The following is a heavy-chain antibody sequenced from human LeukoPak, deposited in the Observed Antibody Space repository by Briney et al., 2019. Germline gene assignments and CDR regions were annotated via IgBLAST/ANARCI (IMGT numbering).Heavy chain of an antibody. J-gene: IGHJ4*02. CDR1: GYSFTSYW. Sequence: PGESLKISCKGSGYSFTSYWIGWVRQMPGKGLEWMGIIYPGDSDTRYSPSFQGQVTISADKSISTAYLQWSSLKASDSAMYYCARRYSAHDYYFDYWGQGTLVTVSS. CDR3: ARRYSAHDYYFDY. CDR2: IYPGDSDT. V-gene: IGHV5-51*01. D-gene: IGHD5-12*01.